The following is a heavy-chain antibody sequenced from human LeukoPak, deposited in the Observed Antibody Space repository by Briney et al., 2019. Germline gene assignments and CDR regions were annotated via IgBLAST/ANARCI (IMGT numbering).Heavy chain of an antibody. V-gene: IGHV3-33*01. D-gene: IGHD4-17*01. CDR2: IWYDGSNK. CDR1: GFTFSSYG. J-gene: IGHJ6*02. Sequence: GGSLRLSCAASGFTFSSYGIHWVRQAPGKGLEWVAVIWYDGSNKYYADSVKGRFTISRDNSKNTLYLQMNSLRAEDTAVYYCARGYGDKASNLYYYYGMDVWGQGTTVTVSS. CDR3: ARGYGDKASNLYYYYGMDV.